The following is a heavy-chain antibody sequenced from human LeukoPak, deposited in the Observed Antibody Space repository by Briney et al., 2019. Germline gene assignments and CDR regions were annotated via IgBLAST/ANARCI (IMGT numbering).Heavy chain of an antibody. CDR1: GSSISNSGY. CDR3: AVKSAYTSWFAD. CDR2: VYRSGST. Sequence: SETLSLTCDVSGSSISNSGYWGWIRQSPGKGLQWMGSVYRSGSTYYEPSLKSRVTISVDTSKNQFSLKLTSVTAADTAIYFCAVKSAYTSWFADWGQGILVTVSS. D-gene: IGHD5-18*01. V-gene: IGHV4-38-2*01. J-gene: IGHJ1*01.